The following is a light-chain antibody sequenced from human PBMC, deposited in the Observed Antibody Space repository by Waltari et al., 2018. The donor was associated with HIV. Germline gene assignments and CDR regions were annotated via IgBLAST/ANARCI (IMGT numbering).Light chain of an antibody. CDR2: DND. V-gene: IGLV1-51*01. Sequence: QSVLTQPPSVSAAPGQKVTISCSGYSSNIGRNFVSWYQQIPGTAPKLLTYDNDKRPPGIPDRFSCSTSGTSATLGITGLQTGDEADYYCGTWDSSLSAWVFGGGTKLTVL. CDR3: GTWDSSLSAWV. CDR1: SSNIGRNF. J-gene: IGLJ3*02.